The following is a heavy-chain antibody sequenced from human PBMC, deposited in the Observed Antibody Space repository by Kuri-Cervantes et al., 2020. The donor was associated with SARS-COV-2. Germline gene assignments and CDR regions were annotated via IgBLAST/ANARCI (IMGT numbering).Heavy chain of an antibody. CDR2: IYSGGST. D-gene: IGHD2-2*01. CDR3: ARICSSTSCLGNYFDY. Sequence: GGSLRLSCAASGFTVSSNYMSWVRQAPGKGLEWVSVIYSGGSTYYADSVKGRFTISRDNAKNTLYLQMNSLRAEDTAVYYCARICSSTSCLGNYFDYWGQGTLVTVSS. J-gene: IGHJ4*02. V-gene: IGHV3-53*01. CDR1: GFTVSSNY.